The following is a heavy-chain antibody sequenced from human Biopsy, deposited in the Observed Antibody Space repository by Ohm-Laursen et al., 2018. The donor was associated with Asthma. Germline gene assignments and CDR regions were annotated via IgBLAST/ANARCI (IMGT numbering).Heavy chain of an antibody. V-gene: IGHV3-30*18. D-gene: IGHD1-20*01. CDR2: ISYDGSDK. Sequence: LRLSCTAPGFAFSNYGMYWVRQAPGKGLEWVAGISYDGSDKYYGDSVKGRFSITRDNSKNTLDLHLNSLRTEDTAVYYCAKHTLSLTDFYGMDVWGQGTTVTVSS. CDR3: AKHTLSLTDFYGMDV. J-gene: IGHJ6*02. CDR1: GFAFSNYG.